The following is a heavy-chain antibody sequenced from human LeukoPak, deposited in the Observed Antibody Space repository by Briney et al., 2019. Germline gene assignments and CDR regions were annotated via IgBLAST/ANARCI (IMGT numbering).Heavy chain of an antibody. CDR2: TYYRSKWYN. D-gene: IGHD1-7*01. V-gene: IGHV6-1*01. J-gene: IGHJ4*02. CDR1: GDSVSSRSAA. Sequence: SQTLSLTCAISGDSVSSRSAAWNWIRQSPSRGLEWLGRTYYRSKWYNDYAVSVKSRITINPDTSKNQFSLKLSSVTAADTAVYYCASIPPIGGYNWNYDDYYFDYWGQGTLVTVSS. CDR3: ASIPPIGGYNWNYDDYYFDY.